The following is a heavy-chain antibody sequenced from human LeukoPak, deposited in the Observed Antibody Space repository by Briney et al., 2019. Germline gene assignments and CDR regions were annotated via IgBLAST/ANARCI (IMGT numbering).Heavy chain of an antibody. CDR1: GFSSTTYG. Sequence: PGGSLRLSCAASGFSSTTYGMHCFRQAPGKGLEWVAFIRYDGSNRYYADSVKGRFTISRVNSKNTLYLQMDSLRGVDTAVSYCATKRRSDWYNYVAYWGQGTVVTVSS. CDR2: IRYDGSNR. V-gene: IGHV3-30*02. CDR3: ATKRRSDWYNYVAY. D-gene: IGHD5-24*01. J-gene: IGHJ4*02.